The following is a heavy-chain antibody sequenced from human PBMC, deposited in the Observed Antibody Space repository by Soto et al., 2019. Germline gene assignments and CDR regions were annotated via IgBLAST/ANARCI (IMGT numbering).Heavy chain of an antibody. Sequence: SETLSLTCTASGGSISSYYWSWIRQPPGKGLEWIGYIYYSGSTNYNPSLKSRVTISVDTSKNQFSLKLSSVTAADTAVYYCARGSPYWNYFDYWGQRTLVTVSS. CDR3: ARGSPYWNYFDY. J-gene: IGHJ4*02. CDR2: IYYSGST. CDR1: GGSISSYY. D-gene: IGHD1-1*01. V-gene: IGHV4-59*01.